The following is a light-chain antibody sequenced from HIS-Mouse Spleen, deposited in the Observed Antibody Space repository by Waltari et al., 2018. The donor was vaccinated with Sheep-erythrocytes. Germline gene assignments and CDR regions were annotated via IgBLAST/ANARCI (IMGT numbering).Light chain of an antibody. Sequence: SYELTQPPSVSVSPGQTARITCSGDALPKKYAYWYQPKSGPAPVLVIYEDSKRPSGIPGGFSGSSSGTMATLTISGAQVEDEADYYCYSTDSSGNHRVFGGGTKLTVL. V-gene: IGLV3-10*01. J-gene: IGLJ2*01. CDR3: YSTDSSGNHRV. CDR2: EDS. CDR1: ALPKKY.